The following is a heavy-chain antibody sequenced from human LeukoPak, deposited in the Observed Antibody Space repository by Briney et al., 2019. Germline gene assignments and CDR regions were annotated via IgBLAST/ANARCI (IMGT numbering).Heavy chain of an antibody. Sequence: SETLSLTCTVSGGSISSSSYYWGWIRQPPGKGLEWIGEINHSGSTNYNPSLKSRVTISVDTSKNQFSLKLSSVTAADTAVYYCARRSWNYVGAYYFDYWGQGTLVTVSS. CDR2: INHSGST. CDR3: ARRSWNYVGAYYFDY. J-gene: IGHJ4*02. D-gene: IGHD1-7*01. V-gene: IGHV4-39*07. CDR1: GGSISSSSYY.